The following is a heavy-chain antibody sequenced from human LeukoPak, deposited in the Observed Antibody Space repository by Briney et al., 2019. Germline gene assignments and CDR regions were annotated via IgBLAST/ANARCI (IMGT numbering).Heavy chain of an antibody. CDR1: GFTFDDYA. Sequence: GRSLRLSCAASGFTFDDYAMHWVRQAPGKGLEWVSGISWNSGSIGYADSVKGRFTISRDNAKNSLHLQMNSLRAEDTALYYCAKDVGSGIFDYWGQGTLVTVSS. J-gene: IGHJ4*02. D-gene: IGHD3-10*01. CDR2: ISWNSGSI. CDR3: AKDVGSGIFDY. V-gene: IGHV3-9*01.